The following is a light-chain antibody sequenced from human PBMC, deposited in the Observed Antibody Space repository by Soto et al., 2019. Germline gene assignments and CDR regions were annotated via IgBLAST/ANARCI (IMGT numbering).Light chain of an antibody. J-gene: IGLJ1*01. Sequence: HSVLTQPPSVSGAPGQRVTISRTGSSSNIGAGYDVHWYQQRPGAAPKLLISANINRPSGVPDRFSGSKYGTSASLAITGLQADDEGDYYCQSYDSTLSARYVFGTGTKVTV. CDR3: QSYDSTLSARYV. CDR1: SSNIGAGYD. V-gene: IGLV1-40*01. CDR2: ANI.